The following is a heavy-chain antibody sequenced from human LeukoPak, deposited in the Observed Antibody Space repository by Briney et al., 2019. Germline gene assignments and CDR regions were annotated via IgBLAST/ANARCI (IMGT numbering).Heavy chain of an antibody. J-gene: IGHJ4*02. Sequence: ASVKVSCKASGYTFTGYYIHWVRQAPGQGLEWMGWINPNSGGTNFAQRFQGRVTMTRETSISTAYMVLSRLRSDDTAVYYCSTTSGYYSPFDYWGQGTLVTVSS. V-gene: IGHV1-2*02. D-gene: IGHD3-22*01. CDR2: INPNSGGT. CDR3: STTSGYYSPFDY. CDR1: GYTFTGYY.